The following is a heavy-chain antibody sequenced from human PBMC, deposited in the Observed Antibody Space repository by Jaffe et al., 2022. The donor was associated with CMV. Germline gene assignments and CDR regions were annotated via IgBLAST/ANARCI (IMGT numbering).Heavy chain of an antibody. CDR2: ISSSSSYI. CDR3: ARADIVVVVAATPEFDY. Sequence: EVQLVESGGGLVKPGGSLRLSCAASGFTFSSYSMNWVRQAPGKGLEWVSSISSSSSYIYYADSVKGRFTISRDNAKNSLYLQMNSLRAEDTAVYYCARADIVVVVAATPEFDYWGQGTLVTVSS. D-gene: IGHD2-15*01. J-gene: IGHJ4*02. V-gene: IGHV3-21*01. CDR1: GFTFSSYS.